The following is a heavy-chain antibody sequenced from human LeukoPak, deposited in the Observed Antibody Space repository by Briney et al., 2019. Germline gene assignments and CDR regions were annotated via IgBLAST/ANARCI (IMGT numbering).Heavy chain of an antibody. CDR2: IYYSGST. Sequence: SETLSLTCAVSGGSISSYYWNWIRQPPGKGLEWVGYIYYSGSTNYNPSHKSRVTISLDTSKNQFSLKLSSVTAADTAVFYCARSGGPDYYDSSAFDIWGQGTMVTVSS. D-gene: IGHD3-22*01. V-gene: IGHV4-59*08. CDR1: GGSISSYY. J-gene: IGHJ3*02. CDR3: ARSGGPDYYDSSAFDI.